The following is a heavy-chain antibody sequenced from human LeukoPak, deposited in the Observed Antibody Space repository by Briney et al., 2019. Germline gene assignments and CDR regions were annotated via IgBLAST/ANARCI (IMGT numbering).Heavy chain of an antibody. Sequence: GGSLRLSCAASGVTFSNCWMSWVRQAPGKGLEWVANINHEGGAIQYLASVKGRFTISRDNAKDPLYLQMNSLRDDDTAVYYCATYVNWVAGDVWGQGTTVTVSS. J-gene: IGHJ6*02. CDR2: INHEGGAI. CDR1: GVTFSNCW. V-gene: IGHV3-7*01. D-gene: IGHD1-1*01. CDR3: ATYVNWVAGDV.